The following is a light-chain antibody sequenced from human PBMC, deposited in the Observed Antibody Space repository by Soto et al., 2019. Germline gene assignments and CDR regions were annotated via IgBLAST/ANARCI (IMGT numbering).Light chain of an antibody. J-gene: IGKJ4*01. Sequence: EIVMTQSPATLSVSPGERATLSCRASQSVSSNLAWYQQKPGQAPRLLIYGASTRATGIPARFSGSVSGTEFTLTITSLQSEDFAVYYCQQYNNWPPGFFGGGTKVEIK. CDR3: QQYNNWPPGF. V-gene: IGKV3-15*01. CDR2: GAS. CDR1: QSVSSN.